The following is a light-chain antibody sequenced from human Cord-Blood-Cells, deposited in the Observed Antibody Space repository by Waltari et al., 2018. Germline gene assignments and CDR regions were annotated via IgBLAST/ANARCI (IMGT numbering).Light chain of an antibody. Sequence: VLTQSPGTMSLSPGERATHSCRASLSVSRSYIAWYQQKPGQAPRRLIYGASSRATGIPDRFIGSGSGTDFTLTISRLEPEGFAVYYCQQYGSSPYTLGQGTKLELK. CDR2: GAS. V-gene: IGKV3-20*01. J-gene: IGKJ2*01. CDR1: LSVSRSY. CDR3: QQYGSSPYT.